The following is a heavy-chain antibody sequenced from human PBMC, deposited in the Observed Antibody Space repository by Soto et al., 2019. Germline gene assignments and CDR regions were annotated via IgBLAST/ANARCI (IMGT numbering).Heavy chain of an antibody. V-gene: IGHV4-39*01. CDR1: GGSISSSSYY. Sequence: QLQLQESGPGLVKPSETLSLTCTVSGGSISSSSYYWGWIRQPPGKGLEWIGSIYYSGSTYYNPSLKSRVTISVDTSKNQVSLKLSSVTAADTAVYYCARLPYSSSSDRFDYWGQGTLVTVSS. D-gene: IGHD6-6*01. J-gene: IGHJ4*02. CDR3: ARLPYSSSSDRFDY. CDR2: IYYSGST.